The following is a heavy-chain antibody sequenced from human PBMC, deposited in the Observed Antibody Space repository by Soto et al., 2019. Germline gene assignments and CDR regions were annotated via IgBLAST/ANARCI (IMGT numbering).Heavy chain of an antibody. Sequence: EVQLVESGGGLVQPGKALRLSCAASGFTFSKYWMHWVRQAPGKGPVWVSYIRGDGTTTDYADSVKGRFTISRDNAKNTLYLEIDSLRVEATAVYYCAIQDCTNDVCLEAAVTVGGALETWGQGAQVTVTS. CDR1: GFTFSKYW. V-gene: IGHV3-74*01. CDR3: AIQDCTNDVCLEAAVTVGGALET. D-gene: IGHD2-8*01. CDR2: IRGDGTTT. J-gene: IGHJ1*01.